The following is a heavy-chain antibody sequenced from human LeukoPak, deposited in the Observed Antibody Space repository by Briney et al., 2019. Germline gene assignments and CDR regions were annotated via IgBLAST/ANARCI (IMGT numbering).Heavy chain of an antibody. CDR2: IRYDGSNK. D-gene: IGHD3-22*01. J-gene: IGHJ4*02. CDR1: GLTFSTYG. V-gene: IGHV3-30*02. Sequence: GGSLRLSCAASGLTFSTYGMHWVRQAPGKGLEWVAFIRYDGSNKYYADSVKGRFTISKDNSKNTLYLQMNSLRAEDTAVYYCANMYYYDSSGLDYWGQGTLVTVSS. CDR3: ANMYYYDSSGLDY.